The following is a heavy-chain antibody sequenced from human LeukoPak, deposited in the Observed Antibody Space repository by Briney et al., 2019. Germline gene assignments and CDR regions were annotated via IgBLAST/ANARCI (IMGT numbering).Heavy chain of an antibody. CDR2: ISGSGGST. CDR1: GFTFSSYA. CDR3: AKARITMVRGVIDPYYYYYGMDV. J-gene: IGHJ6*02. Sequence: GGSLRLCCAASGFTFSSYAMSWVRQAPGKGLEWVSAISGSGGSTYYADSVKGRFTISRDNSKNTLYLQMNSLRAEDTAVYYCAKARITMVRGVIDPYYYYYGMDVWGQGTTVTVSS. D-gene: IGHD3-10*01. V-gene: IGHV3-23*01.